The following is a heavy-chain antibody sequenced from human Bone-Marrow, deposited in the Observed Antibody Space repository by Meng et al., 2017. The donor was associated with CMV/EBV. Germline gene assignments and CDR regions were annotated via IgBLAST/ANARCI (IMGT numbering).Heavy chain of an antibody. J-gene: IGHJ6*02. D-gene: IGHD3-3*01. CDR2: IKQDGSEK. V-gene: IGHV3-7*01. CDR3: ARQVGYDFWSGYYYYYYGMDV. CDR1: GFTFSSYW. Sequence: GESLKISCAASGFTFSSYWMSWVRQAPGKGLEWVANIKQDGSEKYYVDSVKGRFTISRDNAKNSLYLQMNSLRAEDTAVYYCARQVGYDFWSGYYYYYYGMDVWGQGTTVTVSS.